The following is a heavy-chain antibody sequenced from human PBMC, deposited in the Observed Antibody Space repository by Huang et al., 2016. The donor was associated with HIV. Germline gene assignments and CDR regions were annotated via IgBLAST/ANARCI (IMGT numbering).Heavy chain of an antibody. J-gene: IGHJ4*02. CDR2: IVPTLGTA. D-gene: IGHD3-22*01. V-gene: IGHV1-69*01. CDR3: ATVDYYDTSGPQRGYFDN. Sequence: QVQLVQSGAEVKKPGSSVKVSCKASGGSFRNFAIGWVRQAPGRGLEWMGGIVPTLGTANYAPKFQGRVTIIADESTSTAYMELSSLRSEDTAVYYCATVDYYDTSGPQRGYFDNWGQGTLVTVSS. CDR1: GGSFRNFA.